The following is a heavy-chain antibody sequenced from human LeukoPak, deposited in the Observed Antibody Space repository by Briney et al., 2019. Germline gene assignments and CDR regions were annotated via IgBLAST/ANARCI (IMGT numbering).Heavy chain of an antibody. V-gene: IGHV1-69*01. J-gene: IGHJ3*02. CDR2: IIPILGTA. D-gene: IGHD2-15*01. CDR3: ARTVGYCSGGSCYSNAFDI. CDR1: GGTFSSYA. Sequence: GASVKVSCKASGGTFSSYAISWVRQAPGQGLEWMGGIIPILGTANYAQKFQGRVTITADESTSTAYMELSSLRSEDTAVYYCARTVGYCSGGSCYSNAFDIWGQGTMVTVSS.